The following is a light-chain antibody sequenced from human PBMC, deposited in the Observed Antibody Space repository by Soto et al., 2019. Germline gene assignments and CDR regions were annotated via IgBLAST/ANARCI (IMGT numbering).Light chain of an antibody. Sequence: AIRMTQSPSSFSASTGDRVTITCRASQGISSYLAWYHQKPGKAPKLLIYAASTLQSGVPSRFSGSGSGTEFTLTISCLQSEDCSTYYCQQYYSYPYTFGQGNKLEI. CDR3: QQYYSYPYT. J-gene: IGKJ2*01. CDR2: AAS. CDR1: QGISSY. V-gene: IGKV1-8*01.